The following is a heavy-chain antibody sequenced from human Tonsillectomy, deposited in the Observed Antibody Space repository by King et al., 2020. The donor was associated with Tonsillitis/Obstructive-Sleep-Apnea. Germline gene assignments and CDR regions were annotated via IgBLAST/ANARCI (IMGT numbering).Heavy chain of an antibody. D-gene: IGHD3-3*01. J-gene: IGHJ5*02. V-gene: IGHV4-34*01. CDR2: ITQSGGT. CDR3: ARLRLTIFEGGFDP. CDR1: GDSFSGFY. Sequence: QVQLQQWGAGLLRPSETLSLTCAVYGDSFSGFYWSWIRQPPRKGLEWIGEITQSGGTTYNPSLESRVTISVDTSKNQFSLRLSSVTAADTAVYYCARLRLTIFEGGFDPWGQGTLVTVSS.